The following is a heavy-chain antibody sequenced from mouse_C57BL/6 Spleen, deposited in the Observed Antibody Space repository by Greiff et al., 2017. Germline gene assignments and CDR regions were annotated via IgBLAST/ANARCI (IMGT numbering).Heavy chain of an antibody. CDR1: GFTFSNYW. CDR2: IRLKSDNYAT. CDR3: TGLYYEGWFAY. J-gene: IGHJ3*01. D-gene: IGHD2-4*01. Sequence: EVKVEESGGGLVQPGGSMKLSCVASGFTFSNYWMNWVRQSPEKGLEWVAQIRLKSDNYATHYAESVKGRFTISRDDSKSSVYLQMNNLRAEDTGIYYCTGLYYEGWFAYWGQGTLVTVSA. V-gene: IGHV6-3*01.